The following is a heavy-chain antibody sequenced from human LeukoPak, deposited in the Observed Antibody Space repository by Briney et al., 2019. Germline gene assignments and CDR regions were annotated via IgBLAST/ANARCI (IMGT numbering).Heavy chain of an antibody. Sequence: KSGESLKISCETSGYSFTTYWIGWVRQMPGTGLEWVGAIYPDDSDSRYSPSFQGQVVISADRSIRTAYLQWNGLKTSDTAMYYCVRQRGSSGTINHFDPWGQGTLVTVSS. CDR3: VRQRGSSGTINHFDP. J-gene: IGHJ5*02. CDR2: IYPDDSDS. CDR1: GYSFTTYW. D-gene: IGHD3-10*01. V-gene: IGHV5-51*01.